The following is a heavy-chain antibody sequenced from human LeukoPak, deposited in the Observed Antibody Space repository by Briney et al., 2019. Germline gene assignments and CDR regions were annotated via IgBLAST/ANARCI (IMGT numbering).Heavy chain of an antibody. CDR1: GFTFSSYS. CDR2: ISSSSSYI. CDR3: ARDLGITGTLFDY. V-gene: IGHV3-21*01. J-gene: IGHJ4*02. Sequence: MAGGSLTLSCAASGFTFSSYSMNWVRQAPGKGLEWVSSISSSSSYIYYADSVKGRFTISRDNAKNSLYLQMNSLRAEDTAVYYCARDLGITGTLFDYWGQGTLVTFSS. D-gene: IGHD1-20*01.